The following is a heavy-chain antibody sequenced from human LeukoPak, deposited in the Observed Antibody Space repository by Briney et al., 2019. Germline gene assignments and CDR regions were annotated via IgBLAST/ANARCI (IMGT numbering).Heavy chain of an antibody. J-gene: IGHJ5*02. CDR3: ATHGWWIQLWSNWFDP. Sequence: KASETLSLTCTVSGGSISSSGYYWGWIRQPPGKGLEWIGSIYYSGSTYYNPSLKSRVTISVDTSKNQFSLKLSSVTAADTAVYYCATHGWWIQLWSNWFDPWGQGTLVTVSS. CDR2: IYYSGST. CDR1: GGSISSSGYY. V-gene: IGHV4-39*01. D-gene: IGHD5-18*01.